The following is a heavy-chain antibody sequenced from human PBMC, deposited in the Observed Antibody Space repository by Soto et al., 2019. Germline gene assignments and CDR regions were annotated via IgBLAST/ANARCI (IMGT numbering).Heavy chain of an antibody. CDR1: GYTFTSYG. Sequence: ASVKVYCKASGYTFTSYGISWVRQAPGQGLEWMGWISAYNGNTNYAQKLQGRVTMTTDTSTSTAYMELRSLRSDDTAVYYCARDHYGSGSYPAYYYYYYMDVWGKGTTVTVSS. J-gene: IGHJ6*03. CDR3: ARDHYGSGSYPAYYYYYYMDV. CDR2: ISAYNGNT. D-gene: IGHD3-10*01. V-gene: IGHV1-18*01.